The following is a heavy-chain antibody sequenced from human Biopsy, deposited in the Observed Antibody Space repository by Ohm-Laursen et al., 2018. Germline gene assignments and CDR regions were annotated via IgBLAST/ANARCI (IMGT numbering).Heavy chain of an antibody. CDR2: IIPILGTV. Sequence: YSVKVSCKASGDTFTTSAISWVRQVPGQGLDWMGRIIPILGTVDYGQNFQGRVTIRADTSTTFLELTSLRCDDTAVYYCASGNIGGVGLDVWGLGTTVTVSS. J-gene: IGHJ6*02. CDR1: GDTFTTSA. CDR3: ASGNIGGVGLDV. D-gene: IGHD3-10*01. V-gene: IGHV1-69*04.